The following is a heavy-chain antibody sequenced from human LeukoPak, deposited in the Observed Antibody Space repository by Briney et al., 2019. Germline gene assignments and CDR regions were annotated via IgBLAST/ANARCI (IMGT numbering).Heavy chain of an antibody. D-gene: IGHD3-22*01. CDR3: AKAADYYDSSSYYVPFDF. Sequence: GGSLRLSCAASGFTFSSYAMSWVRQAPGKGLEWVSATSGSGGSTYYADPVKGRFTISRDNSKNTLYLQMNSLRAEVTGVYYCAKAADYYDSSSYYVPFDFWGQGTLVTVSS. CDR1: GFTFSSYA. V-gene: IGHV3-23*01. J-gene: IGHJ4*02. CDR2: TSGSGGST.